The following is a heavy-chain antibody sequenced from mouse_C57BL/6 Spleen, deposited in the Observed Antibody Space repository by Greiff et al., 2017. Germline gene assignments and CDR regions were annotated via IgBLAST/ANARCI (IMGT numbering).Heavy chain of an antibody. D-gene: IGHD1-1*01. CDR1: GYTFTSYW. Sequence: VQLKQPGAELVKPGASVKLSCKASGYTFTSYWMQWVKQRPGQGLEWIGEIDPSDSYTNYNQKFKGKATLTVDTSSSTAYMQLSSLTSEDSAVYYCARNYGSSYRFAYWGQGTLVTVAA. V-gene: IGHV1-50*01. J-gene: IGHJ3*01. CDR2: IDPSDSYT. CDR3: ARNYGSSYRFAY.